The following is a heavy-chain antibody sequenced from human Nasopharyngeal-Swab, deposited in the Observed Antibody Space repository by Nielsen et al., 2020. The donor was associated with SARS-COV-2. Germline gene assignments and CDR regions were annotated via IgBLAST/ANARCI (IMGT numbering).Heavy chain of an antibody. D-gene: IGHD3-3*01. CDR2: VFHNGAV. J-gene: IGHJ6*03. Sequence: WIRQPPGKGLEWIGTVFHNGAVQYSPSLQSRVTVSIDTSKNQFSLRLTSVTAADTAVYYCARDSYDFWSGYSTNYYYYMDVWGKGTTVTVSS. V-gene: IGHV4-38-2*02. CDR3: ARDSYDFWSGYSTNYYYYMDV.